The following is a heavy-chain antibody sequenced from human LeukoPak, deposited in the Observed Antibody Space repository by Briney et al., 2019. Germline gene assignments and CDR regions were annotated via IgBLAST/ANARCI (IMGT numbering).Heavy chain of an antibody. CDR1: GCSISSSSYY. V-gene: IGHV4-39*01. D-gene: IGHD5-18*01. J-gene: IGHJ4*02. CDR3: ARLSGYSYGENFDY. CDR2: IYYSGST. Sequence: SEPLSLTCTVSGCSISSSSYYWGWIRQPPGKGLEWIGSIYYSGSTYSNPSLKSRATISVDTSKNQFSLKLSFVTAADTAVYYCARLSGYSYGENFDYWGQGTLVTVSS.